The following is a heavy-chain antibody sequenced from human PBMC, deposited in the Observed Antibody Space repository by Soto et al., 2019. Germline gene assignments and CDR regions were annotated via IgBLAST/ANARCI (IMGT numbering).Heavy chain of an antibody. Sequence: SLRVSCAAWGFTFTRYSMNWVRQAPGKGLEWVSSISSTTNYIYYGDSMKGRFTISRDNAKNSLYLEMNSLRAEDTAVYYCARESEDLTSNFDYWGQGTLVTVSS. J-gene: IGHJ4*02. CDR2: ISSTTNYI. CDR3: ARESEDLTSNFDY. CDR1: GFTFTRYS. V-gene: IGHV3-21*06.